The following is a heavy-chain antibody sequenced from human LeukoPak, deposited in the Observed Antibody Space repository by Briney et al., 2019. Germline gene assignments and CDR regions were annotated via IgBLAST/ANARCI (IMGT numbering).Heavy chain of an antibody. CDR1: GFTFDDYA. CDR3: AKSLSSRYSGTRVGAFDI. Sequence: PGGSLRLSCVASGFTFDDYAMHWVRQAPGKGLEWVSGISWNSVSIDYADSVKGRFTISRDNAKNSLYLQMNSLRAEDMALYYCAKSLSSRYSGTRVGAFDIWGQGTMVTVSS. D-gene: IGHD1-26*01. J-gene: IGHJ3*02. CDR2: ISWNSVSI. V-gene: IGHV3-9*03.